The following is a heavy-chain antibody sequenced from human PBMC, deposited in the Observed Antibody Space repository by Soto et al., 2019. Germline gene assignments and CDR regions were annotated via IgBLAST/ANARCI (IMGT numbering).Heavy chain of an antibody. Sequence: SEPLSLTCAVYGGSFSGYYWTWIRQPPGTGLEWIGEINHSGSTNYNPSLKSRVTISVDTSKNQFSLKLISVTAADTAVYYCARHFVAVVIKGWGYWGQGTLVTVSS. CDR1: GGSFSGYY. J-gene: IGHJ4*02. V-gene: IGHV4-34*01. CDR2: INHSGST. CDR3: ARHFVAVVIKGWGY. D-gene: IGHD3-22*01.